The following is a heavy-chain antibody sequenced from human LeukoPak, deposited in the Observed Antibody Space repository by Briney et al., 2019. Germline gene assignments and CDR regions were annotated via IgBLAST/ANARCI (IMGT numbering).Heavy chain of an antibody. V-gene: IGHV4-4*07. Sequence: PSETLSLTCTVSGGSISSYYWSWIPQPAGKGLEWIGRTYTSGSTNYNPSLKSRVTMSVDTSKNQLYLKLSSVTAADRGEHCRVRRRVHGYSSGWSAIHIWREGRMVSVSS. CDR3: VRRRVHGYSSGWSAIHI. D-gene: IGHD6-19*01. CDR2: TYTSGST. CDR1: GGSISSYY. J-gene: IGHJ3*02.